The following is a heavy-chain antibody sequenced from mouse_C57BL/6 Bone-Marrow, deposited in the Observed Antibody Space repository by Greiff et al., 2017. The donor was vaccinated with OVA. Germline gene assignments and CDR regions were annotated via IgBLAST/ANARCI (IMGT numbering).Heavy chain of an antibody. CDR2: IYPGDGDT. J-gene: IGHJ3*01. D-gene: IGHD2-3*01. CDR3: VGDGYFWFAD. V-gene: IGHV1-82*01. CDR1: GYAFSSSW. Sequence: VKLQESGPELVKPGASVKISCKASGYAFSSSWMNWVKQRPGKGLEWIGRIYPGDGDTNYNGKFQGKATMTADKSSSTAYMQLSSLTSEDAAVYFCVGDGYFWFADWGQGTLVTVSA.